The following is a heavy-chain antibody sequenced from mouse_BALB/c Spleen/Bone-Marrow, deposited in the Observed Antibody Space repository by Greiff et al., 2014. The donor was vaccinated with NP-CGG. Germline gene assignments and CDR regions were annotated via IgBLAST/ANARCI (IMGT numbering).Heavy chain of an antibody. V-gene: IGHV14-3*02. CDR1: GFNIKDTY. D-gene: IGHD5-5*01. CDR3: SRGYYDYLFALDY. J-gene: IGHJ4*01. Sequence: LVESGAELVKPGASVKLSCTASGFNIKDTYIYWVKQRPEQGLEWVRRIDPANGNTKYDPKFQGKATIAADTSSNTAYLQLSSLTSEDTAVYYCSRGYYDYLFALDYWGHGTSVTVSS. CDR2: IDPANGNT.